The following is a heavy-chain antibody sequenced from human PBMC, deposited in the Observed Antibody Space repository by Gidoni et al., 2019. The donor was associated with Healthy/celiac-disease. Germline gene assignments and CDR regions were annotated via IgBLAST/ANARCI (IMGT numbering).Heavy chain of an antibody. J-gene: IGHJ4*02. CDR2: IKSKTEGGKT. D-gene: IGHD3-10*01. Sequence: EVQLVESGGGLVKPGGSLRLSCAASGFTFSNAWMSWVRQAPGKGLEWIGRIKSKTEGGKTDYAAPVKGRFTISRDDSKNTLYLQMNGLKTEDTAMYYCSRGYGFGDYWGQGTLVTVSS. CDR1: GFTFSNAW. V-gene: IGHV3-15*01. CDR3: SRGYGFGDY.